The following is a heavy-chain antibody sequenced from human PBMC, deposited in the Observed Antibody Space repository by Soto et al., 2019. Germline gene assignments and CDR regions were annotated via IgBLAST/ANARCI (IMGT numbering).Heavy chain of an antibody. CDR3: ARLRFLEQEGTGHYYYYYYMDV. J-gene: IGHJ6*03. Sequence: SETLPLTCTVSGGSISSSSYYWGWIRQPPGKGLEWIGSIYYSGSTYYNPSLKSRVTISVDTSKNQFSLKLSSVTAADTAVYYCARLRFLEQEGTGHYYYYYYMDVWGKGTTVTVSS. CDR1: GGSISSSSYY. D-gene: IGHD3-3*01. V-gene: IGHV4-39*01. CDR2: IYYSGST.